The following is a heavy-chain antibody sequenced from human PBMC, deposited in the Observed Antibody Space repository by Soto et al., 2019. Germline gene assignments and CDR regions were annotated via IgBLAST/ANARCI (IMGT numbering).Heavy chain of an antibody. V-gene: IGHV3-30*18. CDR2: ISYDGSNK. D-gene: IGHD2-21*02. CDR3: AKDSKSRLREFDY. CDR1: GFTFSSYG. Sequence: WGSLRLSCSASGFTFSSYGMHWFRQAPGKGLEWVAVISYDGSNKYYADSVKGRFTISRDNSKNTLYLQMNSLRAEDTAVYYCAKDSKSRLREFDYWGQGTLVTVSS. J-gene: IGHJ4*02.